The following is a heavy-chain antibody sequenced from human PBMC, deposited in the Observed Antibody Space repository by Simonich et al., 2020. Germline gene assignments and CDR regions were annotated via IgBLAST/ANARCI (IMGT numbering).Heavy chain of an antibody. Sequence: QVQPVQSGAEVKKPGASVKVSCKASGYTFTSYGISWVRPAPGQGLEWMGMISAYNGNTNRAQKPQGRVTMNTDTTTGTAYMELKSLRIDDTAVYYCARSTTGTTAFDIWGQGTMVTVSS. J-gene: IGHJ3*02. CDR2: ISAYNGNT. CDR3: ARSTTGTTAFDI. V-gene: IGHV1-18*01. CDR1: GYTFTSYG. D-gene: IGHD1-1*01.